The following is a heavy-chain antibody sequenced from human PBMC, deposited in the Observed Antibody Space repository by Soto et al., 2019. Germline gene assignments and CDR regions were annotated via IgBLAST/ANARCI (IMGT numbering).Heavy chain of an antibody. CDR1: GYTFSAYY. V-gene: IGHV1-2*02. CDR3: ARSALVLRLYVPTADWFDP. J-gene: IGHJ5*02. D-gene: IGHD2-8*01. CDR2: INPNSGGT. Sequence: ASVKVSCKSSGYTFSAYYVHWVRQAPGQGLEWMGWINPNSGGTKYAQKFQGRVTMTSDSSISTAYMELSRLTSDDTATYYCARSALVLRLYVPTADWFDPWGQGTLVTVSS.